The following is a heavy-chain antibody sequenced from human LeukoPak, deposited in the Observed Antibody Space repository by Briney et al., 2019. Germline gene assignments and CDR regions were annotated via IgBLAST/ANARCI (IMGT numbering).Heavy chain of an antibody. D-gene: IGHD3-22*01. Sequence: QSGGSLRLSCAASGFTFDDYAMHWVRQAPGKGLEWVSGISWNSGSIGYADSVKGRFTISRDNSKNTLYLQMNSLRAEDTAVYYCVLQGGSGYSYFDYWGQGTLVTVSS. J-gene: IGHJ4*02. CDR2: ISWNSGSI. V-gene: IGHV3-9*01. CDR3: VLQGGSGYSYFDY. CDR1: GFTFDDYA.